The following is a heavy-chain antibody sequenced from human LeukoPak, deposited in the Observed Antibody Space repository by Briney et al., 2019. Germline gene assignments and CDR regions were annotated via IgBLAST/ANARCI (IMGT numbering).Heavy chain of an antibody. CDR1: GFTFSSHR. CDR2: IKEDGSEK. D-gene: IGHD3-16*01. V-gene: IGHV3-7*01. Sequence: GGPLRLSCAASGFTFSSHRMNWVRQAPGKGLEGVANIKEDGSEKDYVDSVKGRFTISRDNAKNSLYLQMDSLRAEDTAVYYCARDRIGGEEYWGQGTLVTVSS. J-gene: IGHJ4*02. CDR3: ARDRIGGEEY.